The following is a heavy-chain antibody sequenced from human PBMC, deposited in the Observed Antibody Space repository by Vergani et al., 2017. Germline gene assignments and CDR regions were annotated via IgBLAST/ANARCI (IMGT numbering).Heavy chain of an antibody. V-gene: IGHV4-4*09. CDR3: ARHSPYYEFWSGYSGFDP. D-gene: IGHD3-3*01. Sequence: QVQLQESGPGLVKPSETLSLTCTVSGGSISSYYWSWIRQPPGKGLEWIGYIYTSGSTNYNPSLKSRVTISVDTSKNQFSLKLSSVTAADTAVYYCARHSPYYEFWSGYSGFDPWGQGTLVSVSS. CDR2: IYTSGST. J-gene: IGHJ5*02. CDR1: GGSISSYY.